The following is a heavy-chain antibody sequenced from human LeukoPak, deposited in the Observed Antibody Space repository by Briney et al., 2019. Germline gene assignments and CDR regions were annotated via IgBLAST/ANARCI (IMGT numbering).Heavy chain of an antibody. CDR2: ISGISGSTT. Sequence: PGGSLRLSCAASGFAFSSYEMNWVRQAPGKGLEWVSAISGISGSTTIYADSVKGRFAVSRDNSRNTRFLQMNSLRAEDTAVYYCARGGGGFDYWGQGTLVTVSS. J-gene: IGHJ4*02. CDR1: GFAFSSYE. CDR3: ARGGGGFDY. D-gene: IGHD3-16*01. V-gene: IGHV3-23*01.